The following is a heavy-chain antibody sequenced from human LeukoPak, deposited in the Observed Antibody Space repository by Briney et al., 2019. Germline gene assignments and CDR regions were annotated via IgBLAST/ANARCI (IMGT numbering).Heavy chain of an antibody. Sequence: GESLKISCKGSGYSFTTYWIGWVRQMPGKGLESMGIIYPGDSDTRYSPSFRGQVIISADKSIRTAYLQWTSLKASDTAMYYCARHTGEGSHFQHWGQGSLVTVSS. V-gene: IGHV5-51*01. CDR2: IYPGDSDT. D-gene: IGHD3-16*01. J-gene: IGHJ1*01. CDR3: ARHTGEGSHFQH. CDR1: GYSFTTYW.